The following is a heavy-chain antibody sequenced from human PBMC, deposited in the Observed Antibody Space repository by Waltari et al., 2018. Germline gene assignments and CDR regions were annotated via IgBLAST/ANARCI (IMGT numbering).Heavy chain of an antibody. CDR2: IYYSGST. CDR1: GGSISSSSYY. CDR3: ARAYGDYLRTDAFDI. Sequence: QLQLQESGPGLVKPSETLSLTCTVSGGSISSSSYYWGWIRQPPGKGLEWIGSIYYSGSTYYNPSRKRRVTISVDTSKNQFSLKLSSVTAADTAVYYCARAYGDYLRTDAFDIWGQGTMVTVSS. D-gene: IGHD4-17*01. V-gene: IGHV4-39*07. J-gene: IGHJ3*02.